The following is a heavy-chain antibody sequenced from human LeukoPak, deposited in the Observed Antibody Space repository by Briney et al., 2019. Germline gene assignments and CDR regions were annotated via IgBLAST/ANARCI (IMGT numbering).Heavy chain of an antibody. D-gene: IGHD2-2*01. Sequence: PGRSLRLSCAASGFTFSCYAMHWVRQAPGKGLEWVAVISYDGSNKYCADSVKGRFTISRDNSKNTLYLQMNSLRAEDTAVYYCASGLYCSSTSCDYWGQGTLVTVSS. CDR3: ASGLYCSSTSCDY. V-gene: IGHV3-30-3*01. CDR2: ISYDGSNK. J-gene: IGHJ4*02. CDR1: GFTFSCYA.